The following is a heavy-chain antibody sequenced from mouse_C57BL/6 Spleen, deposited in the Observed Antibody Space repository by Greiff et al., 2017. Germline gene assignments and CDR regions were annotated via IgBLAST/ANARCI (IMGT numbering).Heavy chain of an antibody. J-gene: IGHJ1*03. D-gene: IGHD1-1*01. CDR1: GFSLTSYG. CDR2: IWSDGST. Sequence: VQVVESGPGLVAPSQSLSITCTVSGFSLTSYGVHWVRQPPGKGLEWLVVIWSDGSTTYNSALKSRLSISKDNSKSQVFLKMNSLQTDDTAMYXCARHSGYCYGGSYWYFDVWGTGTTVTVSS. V-gene: IGHV2-6-1*01. CDR3: ARHSGYCYGGSYWYFDV.